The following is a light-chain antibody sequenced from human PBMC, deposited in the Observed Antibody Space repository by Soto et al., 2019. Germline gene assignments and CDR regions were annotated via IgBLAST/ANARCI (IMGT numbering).Light chain of an antibody. J-gene: IGLJ1*01. V-gene: IGLV2-14*01. CDR3: SSYTSSGTYV. Sequence: QSVLTQPASVSGSPGQSITISCTGTSSDVGGYNYVSWYQQHPGKAPKLMIYEVNNRPSGISIRFSGSKSGNTASLTISGLQAEDEADYYCSSYTSSGTYVFGTGTKVTVL. CDR2: EVN. CDR1: SSDVGGYNY.